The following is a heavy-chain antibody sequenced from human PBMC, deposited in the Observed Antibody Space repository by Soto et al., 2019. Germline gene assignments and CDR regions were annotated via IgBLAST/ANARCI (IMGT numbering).Heavy chain of an antibody. J-gene: IGHJ6*02. V-gene: IGHV4-39*01. CDR1: GGSISSSSYY. Sequence: SETLSLTCTVAGGSISSSSYYWGWIRQPPGKGLEWIGSIYYSGSTYYNPSLKSRVTISVDTSKNQFSLKLSSVTAADTAVYYCARRIVVVPAAIYYYYGMDVWGQGTTVTVSS. D-gene: IGHD2-2*01. CDR2: IYYSGST. CDR3: ARRIVVVPAAIYYYYGMDV.